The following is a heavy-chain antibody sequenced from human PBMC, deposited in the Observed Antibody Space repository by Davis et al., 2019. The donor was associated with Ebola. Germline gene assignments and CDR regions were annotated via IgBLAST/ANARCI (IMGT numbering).Heavy chain of an antibody. D-gene: IGHD4-17*01. CDR1: GFTLNNAW. CDR3: NTLSTVTTMYFDL. Sequence: GESLKISCVASGFTLNNAWMSWVRQAPGKGLEWVGRIKSKTDGGTTDYAAPVKGRFAMSRDDSKNTLYLQMNSLKIDDTAVYYCNTLSTVTTMYFDLWGRGTLVTVSS. V-gene: IGHV3-15*01. CDR2: IKSKTDGGTT. J-gene: IGHJ2*01.